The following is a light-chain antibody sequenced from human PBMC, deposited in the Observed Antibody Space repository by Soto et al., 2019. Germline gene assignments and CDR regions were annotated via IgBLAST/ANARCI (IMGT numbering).Light chain of an antibody. CDR1: SSDVGSYNL. CDR2: EVS. CDR3: CSYASSSTPVV. V-gene: IGLV2-23*02. Sequence: QSVLTQPASVSGSPGQSITISCTGTSSDVGSYNLVSWYQQHPGKAPKLMIYEVSKRPSGVSNRFSGSKSGNTASLTISGLQAEDEADYYCCSYASSSTPVVFGGGTKVTVL. J-gene: IGLJ2*01.